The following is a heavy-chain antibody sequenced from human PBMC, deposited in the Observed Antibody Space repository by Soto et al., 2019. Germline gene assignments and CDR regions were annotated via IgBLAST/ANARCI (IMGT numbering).Heavy chain of an antibody. CDR1: GGTFSSYA. D-gene: IGHD3-22*01. CDR3: ANTYYYDSSGYYTFSSTFDP. Sequence: QVQLVQSGAEVKKPGSSVKVSCKASGGTFSSYAISWVRQAPGQGLEWMGGIIPIFGTANYAQKFQGSVTITADESTSTAYMEMSSLRSADTAVYYCANTYYYDSSGYYTFSSTFDPWGQGTLVTVSS. V-gene: IGHV1-69*01. J-gene: IGHJ5*02. CDR2: IIPIFGTA.